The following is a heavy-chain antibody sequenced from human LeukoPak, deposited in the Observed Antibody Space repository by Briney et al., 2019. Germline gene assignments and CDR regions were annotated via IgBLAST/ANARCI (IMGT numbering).Heavy chain of an antibody. D-gene: IGHD6-13*01. CDR1: GFSVSGYW. V-gene: IGHV3-7*01. CDR3: AREWQGGIAAAGTRIEGDY. Sequence: GGSLRLSCAVSGFSVSGYWMTWVRQAPGKGLEWVANIKQDGSEKNYVDSVKGRVTISRDNAENSLFLQMNSLRVEDTAVYYCAREWQGGIAAAGTRIEGDYWGQGTLVAVSS. J-gene: IGHJ4*02. CDR2: IKQDGSEK.